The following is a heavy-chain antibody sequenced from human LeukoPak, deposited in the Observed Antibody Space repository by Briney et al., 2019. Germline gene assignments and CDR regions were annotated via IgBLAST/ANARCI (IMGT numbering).Heavy chain of an antibody. Sequence: GGSLRLSCAASGFAFNSFAMNWLRQAPGKGLEWVSSISNSDGSSHYADFVKGRFTVSRDTSKNTLYLQLNSLRAEDTAVYYCAKGVLVLTPTTVDYWGQGTLVTVSS. CDR3: AKGVLVLTPTTVDY. J-gene: IGHJ4*02. D-gene: IGHD1-26*01. CDR2: ISNSDGSS. CDR1: GFAFNSFA. V-gene: IGHV3-23*01.